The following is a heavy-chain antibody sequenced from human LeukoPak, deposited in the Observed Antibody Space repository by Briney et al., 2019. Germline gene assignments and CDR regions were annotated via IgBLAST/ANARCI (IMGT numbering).Heavy chain of an antibody. D-gene: IGHD3-16*01. CDR3: ARDMRPDYGMDV. CDR1: GFTFSSYW. J-gene: IGHJ6*02. CDR2: ISSSGSTI. Sequence: GGSLRLSCAASGFTFSSYWMSWVRQAPGKGLEWVSYISSSGSTIYYADSVKGRFTISRDNAKNSLYLQMNSLRAEDTAVYYCARDMRPDYGMDVWGQGTTVTVSS. V-gene: IGHV3-48*04.